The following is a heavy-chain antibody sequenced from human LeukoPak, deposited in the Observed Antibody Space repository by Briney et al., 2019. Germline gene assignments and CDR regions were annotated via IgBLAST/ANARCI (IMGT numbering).Heavy chain of an antibody. V-gene: IGHV3-21*01. Sequence: GGSLRLSCAASGLTFSSYSMNWVRQAPGKGLEWVSSISSSSTYIYYANSVKGRFTISRDNAKSSLYLQMNSLRAEDTAVYYCARGYSRAAFDIWGQGTVVAVSS. CDR2: ISSSSTYI. D-gene: IGHD2-15*01. CDR3: ARGYSRAAFDI. J-gene: IGHJ3*02. CDR1: GLTFSSYS.